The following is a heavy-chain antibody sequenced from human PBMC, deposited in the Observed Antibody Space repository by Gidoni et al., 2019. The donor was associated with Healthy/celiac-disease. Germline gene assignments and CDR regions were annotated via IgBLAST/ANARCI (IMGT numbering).Heavy chain of an antibody. J-gene: IGHJ4*02. CDR2: ISGSGGST. CDR1: GFPFSSYA. D-gene: IGHD3-3*02. V-gene: IGHV3-23*04. CDR3: AKLATIPGAFLEWKLKGSGDY. Sequence: EVQLVESGGGLVQPGGSLRLSCAASGFPFSSYAMSWVRQAPGKGLEWGSAISGSGGSTYYADSVKGRFTISRDNSKNKLYLQMNSLRAEDTAVYDCAKLATIPGAFLEWKLKGSGDYWGQGTLVTVSS.